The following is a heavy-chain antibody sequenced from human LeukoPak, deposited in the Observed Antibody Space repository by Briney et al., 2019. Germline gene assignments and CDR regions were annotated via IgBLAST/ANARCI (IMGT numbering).Heavy chain of an antibody. V-gene: IGHV4-30-4*01. CDR2: VYYDRST. CDR3: AREAISGPRDV. CDR1: GGSISVGDYY. D-gene: IGHD3-10*01. J-gene: IGHJ6*04. Sequence: PSQTLSLTCSVSGGSISVGDYYWSWVRQPPGKGLEWIGHVYYDRSTYYNASLKSRVTISADRSKNQFSLKLSSVTAADTAAYYCAREAISGPRDVWGKGTTVTVSS.